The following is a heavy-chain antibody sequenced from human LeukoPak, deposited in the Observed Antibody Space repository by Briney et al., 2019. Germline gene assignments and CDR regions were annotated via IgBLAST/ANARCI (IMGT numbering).Heavy chain of an antibody. D-gene: IGHD5-18*01. V-gene: IGHV3-30*03. CDR2: ISYDGSNK. Sequence: GGSPRLSCAASGFTFSSYGMHWVRQAPGKGLEWVAVISYDGSNKYYADSVKGRFTISRDNSKNTLYLQMNSLRAEDTAVYYCARPSSGYSYGYDFDYWGQGTLVTVSS. CDR3: ARPSSGYSYGYDFDY. J-gene: IGHJ4*02. CDR1: GFTFSSYG.